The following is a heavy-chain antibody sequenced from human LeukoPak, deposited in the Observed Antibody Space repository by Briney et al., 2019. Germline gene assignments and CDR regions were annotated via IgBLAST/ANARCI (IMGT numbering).Heavy chain of an antibody. CDR3: ARRYYDFWSGYPVNYYYYMDV. CDR1: GFTFTSYD. Sequence: ASVKVSCKASGFTFTSYDINWVRQATGQGLEWMGWMNPNSGNTGYAQKFQGRVTMTRNTSISTAYMELSSLRSEDTAVYYCARRYYDFWSGYPVNYYYYMDVWGKGTTVTVS. J-gene: IGHJ6*03. CDR2: MNPNSGNT. V-gene: IGHV1-8*02. D-gene: IGHD3-3*01.